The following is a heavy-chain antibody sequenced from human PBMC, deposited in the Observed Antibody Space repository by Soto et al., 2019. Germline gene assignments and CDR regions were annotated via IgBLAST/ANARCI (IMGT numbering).Heavy chain of an antibody. V-gene: IGHV1-18*01. D-gene: IGHD5-18*01. J-gene: IGHJ6*02. Sequence: ASVKVSCKTSGYSFTTYGISWVRLAPGQGLEWMGWISAFNGQTNYGQKFRGRVTSTTDTSTNTAYMELRSLTSDDTAMYYCAGDGRKQLWVEGLNAMDVWG. CDR2: ISAFNGQT. CDR1: GYSFTTYG. CDR3: AGDGRKQLWVEGLNAMDV.